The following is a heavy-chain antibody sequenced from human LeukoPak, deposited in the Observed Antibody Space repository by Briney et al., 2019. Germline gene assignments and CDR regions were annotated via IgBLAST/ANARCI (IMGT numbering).Heavy chain of an antibody. D-gene: IGHD2-2*01. J-gene: IGHJ4*02. CDR1: GYSISNGYY. Sequence: SETLSLTCTVSGYSISNGYYWGWIRQPPGKGLEWIGTMFHSGSTYYNPSLKSRVTISLGTSKNQFSPKLSSVTAADTAVYYCARAPHCSTTSCYEGGYYFDYWGQGTLVTVSS. CDR2: MFHSGST. CDR3: ARAPHCSTTSCYEGGYYFDY. V-gene: IGHV4-38-2*02.